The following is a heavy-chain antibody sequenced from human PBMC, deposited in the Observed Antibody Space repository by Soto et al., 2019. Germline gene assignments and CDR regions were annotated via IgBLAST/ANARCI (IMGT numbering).Heavy chain of an antibody. V-gene: IGHV4-30-2*01. D-gene: IGHD6-19*01. CDR1: GGSISSGGYS. J-gene: IGHJ4*02. CDR2: IYHSGST. CDR3: ASAGGLGAVAADY. Sequence: QLQLQESGSGLVKPSQTLSLTCAVSGGSISSGGYSWSWIRQPPGQGLEGIGYIYHSGSTYYNPSLKSRVTISGDRSKNQFSLTLSSVTAADTAVYYCASAGGLGAVAADYWAQGTLVTVSS.